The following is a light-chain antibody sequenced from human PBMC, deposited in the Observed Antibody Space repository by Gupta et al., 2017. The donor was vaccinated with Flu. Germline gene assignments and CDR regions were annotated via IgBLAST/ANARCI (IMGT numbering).Light chain of an antibody. Sequence: GKTVRITCQGDSLRSYYASWYQQKPGQAPVLVIYGKNNRPSGIPDRFSGSSSGNTASLTITGAQAEDEADYYCNSRDSSGNCPFGGGTKLTVL. CDR2: GKN. V-gene: IGLV3-19*01. J-gene: IGLJ2*01. CDR1: SLRSYY. CDR3: NSRDSSGNCP.